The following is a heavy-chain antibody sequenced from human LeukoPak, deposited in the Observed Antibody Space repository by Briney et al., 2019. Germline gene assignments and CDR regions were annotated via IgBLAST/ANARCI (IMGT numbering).Heavy chain of an antibody. J-gene: IGHJ4*02. Sequence: SETLSLTCAVHGGSFSGNYWSWIRQPPGKGLDWIGEINHSGSTNYNPSLKSRVTISLDTSKNQFSLTLSSVTAADTAVYYCARTIVVVPGWNPSYYFDYWGQGTLVTVSS. V-gene: IGHV4-34*01. CDR3: ARTIVVVPGWNPSYYFDY. CDR1: GGSFSGNY. D-gene: IGHD2-2*01. CDR2: INHSGST.